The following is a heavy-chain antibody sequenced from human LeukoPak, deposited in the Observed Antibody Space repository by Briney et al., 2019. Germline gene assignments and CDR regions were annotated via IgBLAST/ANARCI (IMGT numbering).Heavy chain of an antibody. J-gene: IGHJ5*02. V-gene: IGHV1-2*02. CDR1: GYTFTGYY. D-gene: IGHD6-19*01. Sequence: ASVKVSCKASGYTFTGYYMHWVRQAPGQGLEWMGWINPNSGGTNYAQKFQGRVTMTRDTSISTAYMELSRLRSDDTAVYYCARKTSRLGSGGWFDPWGQGTLVTISS. CDR3: ARKTSRLGSGGWFDP. CDR2: INPNSGGT.